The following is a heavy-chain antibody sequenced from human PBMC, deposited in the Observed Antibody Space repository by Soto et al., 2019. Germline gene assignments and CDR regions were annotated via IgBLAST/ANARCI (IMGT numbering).Heavy chain of an antibody. CDR2: IYYSGST. V-gene: IGHV4-31*03. J-gene: IGHJ6*02. Sequence: SETLSLTCTVSGGSISSGGYYWSWIRQHPGKGLEWIGYIYYSGSTYYNPSLKSRVTISVDTSKNQFSLKLSSVTAADTAVYYCAREGAYGDYPTGEYYYYYGMDVWGQGTTVTVSS. CDR1: GGSISSGGYY. D-gene: IGHD4-17*01. CDR3: AREGAYGDYPTGEYYYYYGMDV.